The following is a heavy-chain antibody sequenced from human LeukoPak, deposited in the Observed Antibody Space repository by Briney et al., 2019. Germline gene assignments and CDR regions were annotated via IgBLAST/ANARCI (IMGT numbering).Heavy chain of an antibody. CDR1: GGSFSGYY. J-gene: IGHJ5*02. V-gene: IGHV4-34*01. CDR3: ARFTGQWLVARDWFDP. CDR2: INHSGST. Sequence: PSETLSLTCAVYGGSFSGYYWSWIRQPPGKRLEWIGEINHSGSTNYNPSLKSRVTISVDTSKNQFSLKLSSVTAADTAVYYCARFTGQWLVARDWFDPWGQGTLVTVSS. D-gene: IGHD6-19*01.